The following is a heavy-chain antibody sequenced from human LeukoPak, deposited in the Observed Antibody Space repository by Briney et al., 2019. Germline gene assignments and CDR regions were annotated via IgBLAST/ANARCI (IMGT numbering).Heavy chain of an antibody. V-gene: IGHV3-7*03. D-gene: IGHD3-16*01. CDR1: GFTFSSYW. J-gene: IGHJ6*02. Sequence: GGSLRLSRAASGFTFSSYWMHWARQAPGKGLEWVASISHNGNVNYYVDSVKGRFTISRDNAKNSLYLQMSNLRAEDTAVYFCARGGGLDVWGQGATVTVSS. CDR2: ISHNGNVN. CDR3: ARGGGLDV.